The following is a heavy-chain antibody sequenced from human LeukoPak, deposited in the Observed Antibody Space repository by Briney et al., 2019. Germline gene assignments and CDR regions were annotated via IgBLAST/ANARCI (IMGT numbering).Heavy chain of an antibody. J-gene: IGHJ6*02. Sequence: TGGSLRLSCAASGFTFDDYAMHWVRQAPGKDLEWVSGISWNSGSIGYADSVKGRFTISRDNAKNSLYLQMNSLRAEDTALYYCAKGESSSSWYIYYYYGMDVWGQGTTVTVSS. V-gene: IGHV3-9*01. CDR2: ISWNSGSI. CDR3: AKGESSSSWYIYYYYGMDV. D-gene: IGHD6-13*01. CDR1: GFTFDDYA.